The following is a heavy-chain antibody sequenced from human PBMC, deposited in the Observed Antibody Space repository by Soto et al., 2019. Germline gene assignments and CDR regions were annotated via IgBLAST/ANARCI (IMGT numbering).Heavy chain of an antibody. CDR3: ARDRLYYYDSGSYGMDV. Sequence: SATLSLTCNVSGVSVRSFYWSWIRQPAGKGLEWIGRIYGTGRSGSSNYNPSLKGRVTMSVDTSKNQISLKLTSATAADTAVYFCARDRLYYYDSGSYGMDVWGQGTTVTVS. D-gene: IGHD3-10*01. CDR1: GVSVRSFY. CDR2: IYGTGRSGSS. J-gene: IGHJ6*02. V-gene: IGHV4-4*07.